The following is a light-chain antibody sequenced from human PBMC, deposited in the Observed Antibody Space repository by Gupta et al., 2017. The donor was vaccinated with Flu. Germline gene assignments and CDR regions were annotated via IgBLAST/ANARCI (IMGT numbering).Light chain of an antibody. V-gene: IGKV2-28*01. CDR2: LGS. CDR3: RQALQTPYT. Sequence: DIVMTQSPLSLPVTPGEPASISCRSSQSLLHSNGYNYFDWYLQKPGQSPQLLIYLGSNRASGVPDRFSGSGSGTDFTLKISRVEAEDVGVYYCRQALQTPYTFGQGTKLEIK. CDR1: QSLLHSNGYNY. J-gene: IGKJ2*01.